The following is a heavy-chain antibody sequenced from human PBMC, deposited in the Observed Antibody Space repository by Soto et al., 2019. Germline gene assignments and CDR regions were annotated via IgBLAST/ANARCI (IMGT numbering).Heavy chain of an antibody. V-gene: IGHV1-18*01. CDR2: ISAYTGNT. CDR3: ASYRSGNPGY. D-gene: IGHD2-15*01. Sequence: QVQLVQSGAEVKKPGASVKVSCKASGYTFTSYGITWVRQAPGQGLERMGWISAYTGNTNYAQKLQGRVTMTTATSTSTDYMELRSLSSDDTAVYYCASYRSGNPGYWGERTLVTVSS. J-gene: IGHJ4*02. CDR1: GYTFTSYG.